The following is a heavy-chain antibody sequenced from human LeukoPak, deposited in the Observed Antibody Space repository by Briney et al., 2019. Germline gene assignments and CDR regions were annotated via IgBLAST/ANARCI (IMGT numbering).Heavy chain of an antibody. D-gene: IGHD3-16*01. CDR3: ARDTVFITFGGVIWFDP. Sequence: SETLSLTCTDSSGPTSGYYGRWIRQPPGKGLECIGYSFYSGGTPYNPSLKSRLTMSLDTSKNRFSLKLTSVTAADTAVYYCARDTVFITFGGVIWFDPWGQGTLVTVSS. V-gene: IGHV4-59*12. CDR1: SGPTSGYY. J-gene: IGHJ5*02. CDR2: SFYSGGT.